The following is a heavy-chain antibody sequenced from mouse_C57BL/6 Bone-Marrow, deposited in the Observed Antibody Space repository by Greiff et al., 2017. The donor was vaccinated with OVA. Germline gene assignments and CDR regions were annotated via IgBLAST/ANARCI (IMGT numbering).Heavy chain of an antibody. CDR1: GFTFSDYY. CDR2: INYDGSST. Sequence: EVMLVESEGGLVQPGSSMKLSCTASGFTFSDYYMAWVRQVPEKGLEWVANINYDGSSTYYLDSLKSRFIISRDNAKNILYLQMSSLKSEDTATYYCARVTTPRYWYFDVWGTGTTVTVSS. D-gene: IGHD1-1*01. J-gene: IGHJ1*03. CDR3: ARVTTPRYWYFDV. V-gene: IGHV5-16*01.